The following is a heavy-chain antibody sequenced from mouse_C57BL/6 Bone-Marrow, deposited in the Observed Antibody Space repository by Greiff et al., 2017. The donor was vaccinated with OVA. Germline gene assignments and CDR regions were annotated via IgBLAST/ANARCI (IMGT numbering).Heavy chain of an antibody. J-gene: IGHJ2*01. Sequence: EVQLVESGGDLVKPGGSLKLSCAASGFTFSSYGMSWVRQTPDKRLEWVATFSSGGSYTYYPDSVKGRFTISRDNAKNTLYLQMSSLKSEDTAMYYCARRHYDYDANYFDYWGQGTTLTVSS. CDR1: GFTFSSYG. CDR2: FSSGGSYT. CDR3: ARRHYDYDANYFDY. V-gene: IGHV5-6*01. D-gene: IGHD2-4*01.